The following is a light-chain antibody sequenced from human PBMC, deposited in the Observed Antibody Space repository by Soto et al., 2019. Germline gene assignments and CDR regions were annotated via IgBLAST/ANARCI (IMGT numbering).Light chain of an antibody. CDR1: QSLVHSNGIIY. J-gene: IGKJ1*01. CDR2: ELS. V-gene: IGKV2-30*02. Sequence: VLTQSPLSLPVALGQLASISCSSTQSLVHSNGIIYLSWFQQRPGQSPRRLMYELSKRDSGVRDRFSGSGSGTDFTLKISRVEADDVAVYYWMQVLSLRTFGQGNKVEI. CDR3: MQVLSLRT.